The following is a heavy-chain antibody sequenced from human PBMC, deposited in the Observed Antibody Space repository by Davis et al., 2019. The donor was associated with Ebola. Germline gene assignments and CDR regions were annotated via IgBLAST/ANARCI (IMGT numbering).Heavy chain of an antibody. J-gene: IGHJ6*02. Sequence: HTGGSLRLSCAASGFTFSDHWMSWVRQAPGKGLVWVSRINSDGSSTSYADSVKGRFTISRDNAKNTLYLQMNSLRAEDTAVYYCARGVSGWYYYYYGMDVWGQGTTVTVSS. CDR3: ARGVSGWYYYYYGMDV. CDR2: INSDGSST. CDR1: GFTFSDHW. D-gene: IGHD6-19*01. V-gene: IGHV3-74*01.